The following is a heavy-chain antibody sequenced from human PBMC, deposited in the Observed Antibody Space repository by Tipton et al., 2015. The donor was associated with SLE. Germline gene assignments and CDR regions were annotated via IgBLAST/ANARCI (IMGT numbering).Heavy chain of an antibody. CDR3: AREPFLIYGVIITPGTAAFDM. CDR1: GDSISTYGHY. D-gene: IGHD3-3*01. Sequence: PGLVKPSETLSLSCTVTGDSISTYGHYWGWIRQPPGKGLEWLGSIFYSGMTYHNPSLKSRVTLSVDTSKNQFSLHLSSVTAADTAVYYCAREPFLIYGVIITPGTAAFDMWGQGTMVTVSS. CDR2: IFYSGMT. V-gene: IGHV4-39*07. J-gene: IGHJ3*02.